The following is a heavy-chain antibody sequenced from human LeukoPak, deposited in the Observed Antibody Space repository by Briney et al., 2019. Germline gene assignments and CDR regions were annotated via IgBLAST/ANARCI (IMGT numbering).Heavy chain of an antibody. CDR2: IRRGANSYTT. CDR1: GFTFSDYI. CDR3: SRDGGEGGNSAFDI. D-gene: IGHD3-16*01. Sequence: GGSLRLSCAASGFTFSDYILDWVRQAPGKGLEWVGRIRRGANSYTTEYAASVKGRFTISRDDSKNSLYLHMNSLKTEDTAVYHCSRDGGEGGNSAFDIWGQRTMVTVSS. V-gene: IGHV3-72*01. J-gene: IGHJ3*02.